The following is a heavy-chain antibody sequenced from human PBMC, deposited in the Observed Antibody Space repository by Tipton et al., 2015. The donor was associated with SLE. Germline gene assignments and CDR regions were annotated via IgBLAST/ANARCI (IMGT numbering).Heavy chain of an antibody. V-gene: IGHV4-34*01. J-gene: IGHJ6*02. CDR3: ARKLEGYYGMDV. Sequence: LRLSCAVYGGSFSGYYWSWIRQPPGKGLEWIGEINHSGSTNYNPSLKSRVTISVDTSKNQFSLKLSSVTAADTAVYYCARKLEGYYGMDVWGQGTTVTVSS. CDR1: GGSFSGYY. D-gene: IGHD3-3*01. CDR2: INHSGST.